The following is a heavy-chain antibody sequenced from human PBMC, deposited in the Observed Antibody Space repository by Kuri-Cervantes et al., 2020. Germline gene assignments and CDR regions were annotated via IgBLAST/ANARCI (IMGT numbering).Heavy chain of an antibody. V-gene: IGHV4-34*01. CDR3: ARPTTSTVTYFDY. CDR2: IYYSGST. CDR1: GGSFSGYY. J-gene: IGHJ4*02. D-gene: IGHD4-11*01. Sequence: SETLSLTCAVYGGSFSGYYWSWIRQPPGKGLEWIGYIYYSGSTNYNPSLKSRVTISVDTSKNQFSLKLSSVTAADTAVYYCARPTTSTVTYFDYWGQGTLVTVSS.